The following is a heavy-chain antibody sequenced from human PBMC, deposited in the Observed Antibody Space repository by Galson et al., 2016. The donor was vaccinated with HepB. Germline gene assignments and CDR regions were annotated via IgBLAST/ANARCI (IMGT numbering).Heavy chain of an antibody. CDR1: GFTVSSDY. Sequence: SLRLSCAASGFTVSSDYMNWVRQAPGKGLEWVSVLYSGGSTYYADSVKGRFTIFSDNSKNTLYLQMNSLRAEDTAVYYCARAPLEMATIQRGYFDYWGQGTLVTVSS. CDR2: LYSGGST. V-gene: IGHV3-66*02. J-gene: IGHJ4*02. D-gene: IGHD5-24*01. CDR3: ARAPLEMATIQRGYFDY.